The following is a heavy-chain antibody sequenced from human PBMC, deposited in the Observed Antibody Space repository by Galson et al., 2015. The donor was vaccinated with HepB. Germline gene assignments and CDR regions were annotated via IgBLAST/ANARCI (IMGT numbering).Heavy chain of an antibody. CDR1: GGTFSSYA. D-gene: IGHD6-19*01. J-gene: IGHJ5*02. V-gene: IGHV1-69*13. Sequence: SVKVSCKASGGTFSSYAISWVRQAPGQGLEWMGGIIPIFGTANYAQKFQGRVTITADESTSTAYMELSSLRSEDTAVYYCAREGSGAINWFDPWGQGTLVTVSS. CDR3: AREGSGAINWFDP. CDR2: IIPIFGTA.